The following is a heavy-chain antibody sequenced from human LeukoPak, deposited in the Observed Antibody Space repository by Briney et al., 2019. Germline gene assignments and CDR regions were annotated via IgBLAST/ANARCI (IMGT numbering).Heavy chain of an antibody. CDR2: MNPNSGNT. CDR1: GYTFPSYD. V-gene: IGHV1-8*01. CDR3: ARQITMVRGVIIRNYYYYGIDV. D-gene: IGHD3-10*01. J-gene: IGHJ6*02. Sequence: GASVTVSCKPSGYTFPSYDINWVRQATGQGLEWMGWMNPNSGNTGYAQKFQGRVTMTRNTSISTAYMELSSLRSEDTAVYYCARQITMVRGVIIRNYYYYGIDVCGQGTTGTVSS.